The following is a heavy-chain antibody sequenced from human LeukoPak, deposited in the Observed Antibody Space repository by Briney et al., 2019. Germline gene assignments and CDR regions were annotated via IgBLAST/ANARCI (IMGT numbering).Heavy chain of an antibody. Sequence: SETLSLTCAVYGGSFSGYYWSWIRQPPGKGLEWIGEINHGGSTNYNPSLKSRVTISVDTSKNQFSLKVSSVTAADTAVYFCARTVRDSSGNYPRWLDPWGQGTLVTVSS. CDR1: GGSFSGYY. CDR2: INHGGST. V-gene: IGHV4-34*01. D-gene: IGHD3-22*01. CDR3: ARTVRDSSGNYPRWLDP. J-gene: IGHJ5*02.